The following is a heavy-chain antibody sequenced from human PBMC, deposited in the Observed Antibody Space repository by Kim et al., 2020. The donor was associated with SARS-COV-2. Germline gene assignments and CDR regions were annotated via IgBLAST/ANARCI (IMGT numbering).Heavy chain of an antibody. V-gene: IGHV1-69*13. J-gene: IGHJ6*02. CDR2: ILPTFNST. CDR3: AGAFSTYFHFYYGMDV. Sequence: SVKVSCKASGGSLNNHALSWVRQAPGQGLEWMGGILPTFNSTNYAEKFQGRLTIIADESTSTGYMELRSLTSDDTAIYYCAGAFSTYFHFYYGMDVWGRGTTVTVSS. CDR1: GGSLNNHA. D-gene: IGHD2-2*01.